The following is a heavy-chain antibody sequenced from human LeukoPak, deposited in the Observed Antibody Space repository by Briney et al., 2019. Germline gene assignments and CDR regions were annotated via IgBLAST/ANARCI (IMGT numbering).Heavy chain of an antibody. CDR2: IIPIFGTA. Sequence: AASVKVSFTASGGTFSSNAISWVRQAPGQGLEWMGWIIPIFGTANYAQKFQGRVTITADKSTSTAYMELSSLRSEDTAVYFCARSFGSGYDYYYYFMDVWGKGTTVTVSS. D-gene: IGHD5-12*01. V-gene: IGHV1-69*06. J-gene: IGHJ6*03. CDR1: GGTFSSNA. CDR3: ARSFGSGYDYYYYFMDV.